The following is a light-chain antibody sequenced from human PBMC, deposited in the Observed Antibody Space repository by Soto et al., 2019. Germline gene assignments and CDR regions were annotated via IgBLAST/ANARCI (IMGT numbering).Light chain of an antibody. CDR3: QQYNSYSWT. V-gene: IGKV1-5*01. J-gene: IGKJ1*01. Sequence: DIQMTQSPSTLSASVGDRVTITCRASQSICSWLAWYQQKPGKAPKLLIYDASSLESGVPSRFRGSGTVTEHTLTISILQPDDFATNYRQQYNSYSWTFGQGTKVEIK. CDR1: QSICSW. CDR2: DAS.